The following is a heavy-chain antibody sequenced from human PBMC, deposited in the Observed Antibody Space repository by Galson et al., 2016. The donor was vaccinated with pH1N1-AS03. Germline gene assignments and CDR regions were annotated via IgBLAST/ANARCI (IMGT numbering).Heavy chain of an antibody. V-gene: IGHV1-2*04. Sequence: SVKVSCKASGYIFTDFYAHWVRQAPGQGLEWMGWINPENGVTNYAQKFQAWVTMTGDTSISTAYMELHGLKSDDTAVYYCARDPRGPCSSATCATTYYFGMDVWGQGTTVIVSS. J-gene: IGHJ6*02. CDR1: GYIFTDFY. CDR3: ARDPRGPCSSATCATTYYFGMDV. D-gene: IGHD1-26*01. CDR2: INPENGVT.